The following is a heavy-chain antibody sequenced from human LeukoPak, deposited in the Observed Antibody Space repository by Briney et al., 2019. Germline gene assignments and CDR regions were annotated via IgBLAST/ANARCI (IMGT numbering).Heavy chain of an antibody. CDR1: GGSISSSSYY. J-gene: IGHJ4*02. D-gene: IGHD3-22*01. Sequence: SETLSLTCTVSGGSISSSSYYWGWIRQPPGKGLEWIGSIYYSGSTYYNPSLKSRVTISVDTSKNQFSLKLSSVTAADTAVYYCASTAQQDYYDSSGYYNYWGQGTLVTVSS. CDR3: ASTAQQDYYDSSGYYNY. V-gene: IGHV4-39*07. CDR2: IYYSGST.